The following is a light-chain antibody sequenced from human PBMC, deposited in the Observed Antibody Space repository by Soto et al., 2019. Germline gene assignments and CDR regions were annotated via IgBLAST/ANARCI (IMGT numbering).Light chain of an antibody. V-gene: IGKV1-5*01. CDR3: QQYNSYSHGT. CDR2: DAS. J-gene: IGKJ1*01. CDR1: QSISSW. Sequence: DVQMTQSHSTLSASVGDRVTITCRASQSISSWLAWYQQKPGKAPKLLIYDASSLESGVPSRFSGSGSGTEFTLTISSLQPDDFATYYCQQYNSYSHGTFGQRTKVAIK.